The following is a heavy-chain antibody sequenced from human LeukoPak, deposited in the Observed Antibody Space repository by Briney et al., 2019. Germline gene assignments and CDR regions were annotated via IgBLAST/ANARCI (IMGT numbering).Heavy chain of an antibody. CDR3: AREGGEDIVVAGPDYFDY. Sequence: PGGSLRLSCAASGFTVSSNYMSWVRQAPGKGLEWVSVIYSGGSTYYADSVKGRFTISRDNSKNTLYLQMNSLRAEDTAVYYCAREGGEDIVVAGPDYFDYWGQGTLVTVSS. CDR1: GFTVSSNY. CDR2: IYSGGST. V-gene: IGHV3-66*01. D-gene: IGHD2-2*01. J-gene: IGHJ4*02.